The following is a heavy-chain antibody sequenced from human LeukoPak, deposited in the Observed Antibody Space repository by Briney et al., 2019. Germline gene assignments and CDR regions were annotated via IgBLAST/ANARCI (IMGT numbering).Heavy chain of an antibody. CDR1: GFTVSSNS. Sequence: GGSLRLSCTVSGFTVSSNSMSWVRQAPGKGLEWVSFNSDNTHYSDSVKGRFTISRDNSKNTLYLQMNSLRADDTAVYYCARRAGEYSHPYDYWGQGTLVTVSS. D-gene: IGHD4-17*01. J-gene: IGHJ4*02. V-gene: IGHV3-53*01. CDR2: NSDNT. CDR3: ARRAGEYSHPYDY.